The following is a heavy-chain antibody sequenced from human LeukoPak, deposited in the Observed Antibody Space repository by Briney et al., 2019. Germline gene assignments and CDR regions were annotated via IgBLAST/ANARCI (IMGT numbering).Heavy chain of an antibody. V-gene: IGHV4-59*08. CDR2: IYYSGST. D-gene: IGHD1-14*01. J-gene: IGHJ4*02. CDR3: VNYNRDRRFYPFDY. CDR1: GGSMSNHY. Sequence: SETLSLTCTVSGGSMSNHYWSWIRQSPGKGLEWIGYIYYSGSTNYNPSLQSRVSMSLDTSKNQFSLRLSSVTATDTAVYYCVNYNRDRRFYPFDYWGQGTLVTASS.